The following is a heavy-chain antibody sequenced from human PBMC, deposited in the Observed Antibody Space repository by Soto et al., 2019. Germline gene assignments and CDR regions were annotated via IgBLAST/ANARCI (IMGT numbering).Heavy chain of an antibody. CDR2: IYYTGST. CDR1: GGSISSYY. Sequence: SETLSLTCTVSGGSISSYYWSWIRQPPGKGLEWIGYIYYTGSTNYNPSLKSRVTISVDTSKNQFSLKLSSVTAADTAVYYCARLGCSGGSCYSFYYYGMDVWGQGTTVTVSS. V-gene: IGHV4-59*08. D-gene: IGHD2-15*01. J-gene: IGHJ6*02. CDR3: ARLGCSGGSCYSFYYYGMDV.